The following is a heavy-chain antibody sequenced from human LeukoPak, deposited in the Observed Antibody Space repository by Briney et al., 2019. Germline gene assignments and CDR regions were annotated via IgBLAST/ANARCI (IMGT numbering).Heavy chain of an antibody. CDR1: GGSFSGYY. J-gene: IGHJ4*02. D-gene: IGHD3-22*01. Sequence: SETLSLTCAVYGGSFSGYYWSWIRQPPGKGLEWIGEINHSGSTNYNPSLKSRVTISVDTSKNQFSLKLRSVTAADTAVYYCARGVYYDSSGYYPFDYWGQGTLVTVSS. CDR2: INHSGST. V-gene: IGHV4-34*01. CDR3: ARGVYYDSSGYYPFDY.